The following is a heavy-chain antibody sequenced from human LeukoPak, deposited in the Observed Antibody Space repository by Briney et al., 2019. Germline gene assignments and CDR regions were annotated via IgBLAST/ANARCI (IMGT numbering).Heavy chain of an antibody. J-gene: IGHJ6*02. CDR2: IWYDGSNK. CDR3: ARGGEVITMVRGPDMDV. V-gene: IGHV3-33*01. CDR1: GFTFSSYG. Sequence: GGSLRLSCAASGFTFSSYGMHWVRQAPGKGLEWVAVIWYDGSNKHYADSVKGRFTISRDNSKNTLYLQMNSLRAEDTAVYYCARGGEVITMVRGPDMDVWGQGTTVTVSS. D-gene: IGHD3-10*01.